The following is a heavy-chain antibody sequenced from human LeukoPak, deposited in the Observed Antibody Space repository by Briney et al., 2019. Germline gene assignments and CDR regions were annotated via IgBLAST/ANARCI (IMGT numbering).Heavy chain of an antibody. CDR1: GYTFTAYY. CDR3: AIGMAAAGTFEY. J-gene: IGHJ4*02. Sequence: ASVKVSCKASGYTFTAYYLYWVRQAPGQGLEWMGRINPNSGGTDYAQKFQGRVTMTRDTSISTAYMELSRLRSDDTAVYYCAIGMAAAGTFEYWGQGTLVTVSS. D-gene: IGHD6-13*01. CDR2: INPNSGGT. V-gene: IGHV1-2*06.